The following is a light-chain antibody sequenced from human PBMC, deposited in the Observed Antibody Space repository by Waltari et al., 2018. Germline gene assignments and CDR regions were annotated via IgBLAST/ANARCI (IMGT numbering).Light chain of an antibody. CDR2: DIA. V-gene: IGLV1-44*01. Sequence: QSVVTQPPCASGAPGQRVPISCSGRSSNVGCTSINWYQQLPGTAPKVVMYDIARRPSWVPYRFSGSRSGTTASLTISGLQSEDEADYYCSVWDDSLSGPVFGGGTKLTVL. CDR3: SVWDDSLSGPV. J-gene: IGLJ2*01. CDR1: SSNVGCTS.